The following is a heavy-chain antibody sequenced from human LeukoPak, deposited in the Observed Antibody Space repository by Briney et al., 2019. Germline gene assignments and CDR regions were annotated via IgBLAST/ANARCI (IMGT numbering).Heavy chain of an antibody. CDR3: ARGPYSSSWYGAYYYYGMDV. CDR2: MNPNSGNT. Sequence: ASVKVSCKASGYTFTSYDINWVRQATGQGLEWMGWMNPNSGNTGYAQKFQGRVTMTRNTSISTAYMELSSLRSEDTAVYYCARGPYSSSWYGAYYYYGMDVWGQGTTVTVSS. J-gene: IGHJ6*02. CDR1: GYTFTSYD. D-gene: IGHD6-13*01. V-gene: IGHV1-8*01.